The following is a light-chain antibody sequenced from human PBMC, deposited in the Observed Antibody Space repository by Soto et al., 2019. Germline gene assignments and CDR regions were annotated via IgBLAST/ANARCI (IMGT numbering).Light chain of an antibody. V-gene: IGKV1-5*03. CDR3: QQYNSYSWT. CDR1: QSISSW. CDR2: NAS. Sequence: DIPMTQSPSTLSASVGDRVTITCRASQSISSWLAWYQQKPGKAPKLLIHNASSLESGVPSRFSGSGSGTEFTLTISSLQHDDFATYYCQQYNSYSWTFGQGTKVEIK. J-gene: IGKJ1*01.